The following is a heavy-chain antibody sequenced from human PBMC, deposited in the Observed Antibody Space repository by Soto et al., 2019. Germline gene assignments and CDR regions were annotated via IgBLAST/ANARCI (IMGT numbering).Heavy chain of an antibody. CDR1: GGSISSYY. Sequence: QVQLQESGPGLVKPSETLSLTCTVSGGSISSYYWSWIRQPPGKGLEWIGYIFYSGTTNYNPSLKSRVTISVDPSKNQLSLKLSSVTGADTAVYFCARGQGIGIPYWFDPWGQGTLVTVSS. J-gene: IGHJ5*02. CDR2: IFYSGTT. V-gene: IGHV4-59*01. D-gene: IGHD1-26*01. CDR3: ARGQGIGIPYWFDP.